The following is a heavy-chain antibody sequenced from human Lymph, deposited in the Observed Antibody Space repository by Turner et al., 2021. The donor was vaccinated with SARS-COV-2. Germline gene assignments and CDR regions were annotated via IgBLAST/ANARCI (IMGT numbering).Heavy chain of an antibody. Sequence: EVQLVESGGGLVQPGRSLRLSCAASGFTFDDYAMHWVRQAPGKGLECVSGISWNSGSIGYADSVKGRFTISRDNAKNSLYLQMNSLIAEDTALYYCAKDLGTGYYYYGMDVWGQGTTVTVSS. D-gene: IGHD3-16*01. CDR2: ISWNSGSI. CDR3: AKDLGTGYYYYGMDV. V-gene: IGHV3-9*01. J-gene: IGHJ6*02. CDR1: GFTFDDYA.